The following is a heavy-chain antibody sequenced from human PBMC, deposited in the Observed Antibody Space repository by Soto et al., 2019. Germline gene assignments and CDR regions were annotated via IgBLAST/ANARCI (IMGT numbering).Heavy chain of an antibody. Sequence: PSETLSLTCTVSGGSISSYYWSWIRQPPGKGLEWIGYIYYSGSTNYNPSLKSRVTISVDTSKNQFSLKLSSVTAADTAVYYCARLDCSGGSCYGYRYWGQGTLVTVSS. J-gene: IGHJ4*02. CDR1: GGSISSYY. CDR2: IYYSGST. V-gene: IGHV4-59*08. D-gene: IGHD2-15*01. CDR3: ARLDCSGGSCYGYRY.